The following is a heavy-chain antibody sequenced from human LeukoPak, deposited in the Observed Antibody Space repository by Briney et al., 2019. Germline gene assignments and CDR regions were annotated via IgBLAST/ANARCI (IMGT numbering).Heavy chain of an antibody. V-gene: IGHV3-30*02. CDR3: AKAGYCSGGSCYSLAAFDI. D-gene: IGHD2-15*01. J-gene: IGHJ3*02. CDR2: IRYDGSNK. CDR1: GFTFSIHG. Sequence: SGRSLRLSCAASGFTFSIHGMRWVRQAPGKGLEWVAFIRYDGSNKYYADSVKGRFTIARDNSKNTLYLQMNSLRAEDTAVYYCAKAGYCSGGSCYSLAAFDIWGQGTMVSVSS.